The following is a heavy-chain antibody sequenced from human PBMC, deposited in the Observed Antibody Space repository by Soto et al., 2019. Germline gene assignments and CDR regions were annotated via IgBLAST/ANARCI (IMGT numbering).Heavy chain of an antibody. CDR2: INPSGGST. CDR1: GYTLSNYA. V-gene: IGHV1-46*01. J-gene: IGHJ4*02. D-gene: IGHD5-18*01. CDR3: ARALKGRGYSYGYFDY. Sequence: ASVKVSCKASGYTLSNYAMHWVRQAPGQGLEWMGIINPSGGSTSYAQKFQGRVTMTRDTSTSTVYMELSSLRSEDTAVYYCARALKGRGYSYGYFDYWGQGTLVTVSS.